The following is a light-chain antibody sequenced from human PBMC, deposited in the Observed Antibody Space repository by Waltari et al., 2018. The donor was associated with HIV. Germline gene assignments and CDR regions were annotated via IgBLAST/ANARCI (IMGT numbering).Light chain of an antibody. CDR3: QAWDNSTAV. CDR1: KLGDKY. CDR2: QDR. Sequence: SYELTQPPSVSVSPGQTASITCSGDKLGDKYASWYQQKPCQSPVMVMYQDREEPSGIPERFSGSNAGNTATLTISGTQAMDEADYYCQAWDNSTAVFGGGTKVTVL. V-gene: IGLV3-1*01. J-gene: IGLJ2*01.